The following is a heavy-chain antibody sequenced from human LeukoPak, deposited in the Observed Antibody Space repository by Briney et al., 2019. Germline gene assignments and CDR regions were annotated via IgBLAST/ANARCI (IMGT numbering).Heavy chain of an antibody. D-gene: IGHD4-17*01. J-gene: IGHJ4*02. CDR1: GFTFNNYA. V-gene: IGHV3-21*01. CDR3: AREEYGDLGDY. Sequence: GGSLRLSCAASGFTFNNYAMNWVRQAPGKGLEWVSHISPSGDSTYYADSVKGRFTISRDNAKNSLYLQMNSLRAEDTAVYYCAREEYGDLGDYWGQGTLVTVSS. CDR2: ISPSGDST.